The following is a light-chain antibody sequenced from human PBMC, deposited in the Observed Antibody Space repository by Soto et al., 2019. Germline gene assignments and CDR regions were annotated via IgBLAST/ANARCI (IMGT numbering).Light chain of an antibody. J-gene: IGLJ2*01. CDR1: SSDVGRYDY. Sequence: QSVLTQPRSVSGSAGQSVTISCTGTSSDVGRYDYVSWYQHHPGKAPKLLIYDVNKWPSGVPDRFSGSKSGNTASLSISGLQAGDEADYYCCSKAGTSTAVFGGGTKVTVL. CDR2: DVN. CDR3: CSKAGTSTAV. V-gene: IGLV2-11*01.